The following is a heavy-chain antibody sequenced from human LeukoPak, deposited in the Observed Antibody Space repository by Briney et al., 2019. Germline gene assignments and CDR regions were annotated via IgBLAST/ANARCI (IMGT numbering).Heavy chain of an antibody. V-gene: IGHV3-23*01. CDR2: ISGTGDTT. CDR3: VKAHCTTAYCHGGAFDI. CDR1: GFTFNTYA. J-gene: IGHJ3*02. Sequence: GGSLRLSCAASGFTFNTYAMSWVRQAPGKGLQWVSAISGTGDTTYFADSVKGRFTTSRDSSESTLYLQMNSLRVEDTAEYYCVKAHCTTAYCHGGAFDIWGQGTMVTVSS. D-gene: IGHD3-16*01.